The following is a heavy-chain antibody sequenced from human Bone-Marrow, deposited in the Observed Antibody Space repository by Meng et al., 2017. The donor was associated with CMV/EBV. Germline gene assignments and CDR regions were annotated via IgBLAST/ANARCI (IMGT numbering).Heavy chain of an antibody. CDR3: ARSDNNLKRTIFWDYYYYYGMDV. Sequence: GGSLRLPCAASGFTFSSYRMSWVHQAPGKGLEGVANIKQDGSEKYYVDSVKGRFTISRDNAKNSLYLQMNSLRAEDTAVYYCARSDNNLKRTIFWDYYYYYGMDVWGERTTITVSS. CDR1: GFTFSSYR. J-gene: IGHJ6*04. V-gene: IGHV3-7*01. D-gene: IGHD3-9*01. CDR2: IKQDGSEK.